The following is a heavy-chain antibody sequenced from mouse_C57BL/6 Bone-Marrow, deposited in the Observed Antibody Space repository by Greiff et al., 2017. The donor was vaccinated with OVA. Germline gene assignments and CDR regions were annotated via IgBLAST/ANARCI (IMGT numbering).Heavy chain of an antibody. CDR2: IDPENGDT. J-gene: IGHJ3*01. Sequence: VQLQQSGAELVRPGASVKLSCTASGFNIKDDYMHWVKQRPEQGLEWIGWIDPENGDTEYASKFQGKATITADTSSNTAYLQLSSLTSEDTAFYYCTRYDGYYLAWFAYWGQGTLVTVSA. CDR1: GFNIKDDY. CDR3: TRYDGYYLAWFAY. D-gene: IGHD2-3*01. V-gene: IGHV14-4*01.